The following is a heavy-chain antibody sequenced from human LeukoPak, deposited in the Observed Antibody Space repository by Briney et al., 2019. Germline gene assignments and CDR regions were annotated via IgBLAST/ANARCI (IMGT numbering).Heavy chain of an antibody. CDR1: GFTFSAYA. Sequence: PGGSLRLSCAASGFTFSAYAMNWVRQAPGKGLEWVSYITSSSTIYYADSVKGRFTISRDNAKNSLYLQMNSLRDEDTAVYYCARGDGWFGELLNFDYWGQGTLVTVSS. V-gene: IGHV3-48*02. J-gene: IGHJ4*02. D-gene: IGHD3-10*01. CDR2: ITSSSTI. CDR3: ARGDGWFGELLNFDY.